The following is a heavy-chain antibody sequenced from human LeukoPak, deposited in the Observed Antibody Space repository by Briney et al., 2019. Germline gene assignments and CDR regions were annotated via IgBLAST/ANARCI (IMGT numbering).Heavy chain of an antibody. V-gene: IGHV3-30*18. Sequence: GRSLRLSCAASGFTFTTYGMHWVRQAPGKGLEWVAFISFDGSYEYYADSVRGRFTISRDTSKNTLYLQMNSLKLEDTAVYYCAKDRGGSYRGAFDYWGEGTLVTVSS. J-gene: IGHJ4*02. CDR2: ISFDGSYE. D-gene: IGHD1-26*01. CDR1: GFTFTTYG. CDR3: AKDRGGSYRGAFDY.